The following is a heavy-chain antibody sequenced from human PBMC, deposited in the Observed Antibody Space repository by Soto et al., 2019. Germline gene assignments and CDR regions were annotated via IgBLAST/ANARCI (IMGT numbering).Heavy chain of an antibody. D-gene: IGHD6-25*01. CDR2: IYYSGST. J-gene: IGHJ4*02. Sequence: PSETLSLTCTVSGGSVNSDSYYWSWIRQPPGKGLEWIGYIYYSGSTNYNPSLKSRVAISVDPSKNQFSLNLSSVTAADTAVYYCARYRYSSGWRYFDYWGQGTLVTVSS. CDR1: GGSVNSDSYY. V-gene: IGHV4-61*01. CDR3: ARYRYSSGWRYFDY.